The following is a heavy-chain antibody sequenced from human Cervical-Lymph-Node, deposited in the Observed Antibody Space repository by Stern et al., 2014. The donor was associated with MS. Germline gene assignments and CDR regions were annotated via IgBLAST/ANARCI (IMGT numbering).Heavy chain of an antibody. D-gene: IGHD4-17*01. V-gene: IGHV1-46*03. Sequence: VQLLESGAEVKKPGASVKVSCKASGYTFTSYYMHWVRQALGQGLEWMGIINPSGGSTSYAQKFQGRVTMTRDTSTSTVYMELSSLRSEDTAVYYCALLGMTTVTTYDYWGQGTLVTVSS. CDR3: ALLGMTTVTTYDY. CDR2: INPSGGST. CDR1: GYTFTSYY. J-gene: IGHJ4*02.